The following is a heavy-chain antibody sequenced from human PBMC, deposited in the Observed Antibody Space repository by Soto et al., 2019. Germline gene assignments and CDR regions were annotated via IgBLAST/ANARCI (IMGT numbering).Heavy chain of an antibody. CDR1: GFTFSSYG. D-gene: IGHD4-4*01. Sequence: GGSLRLSCAASGFTFSSYGMHWVRQAPGKGLEWVAVIWYDGSNKYYADSVKGRFTISRDNSKNTLYLQMNSLRAEDTAVYYCARTSESSTVTTQRTGRDAFDIWGQGTMVTVSS. V-gene: IGHV3-33*01. CDR3: ARTSESSTVTTQRTGRDAFDI. J-gene: IGHJ3*02. CDR2: IWYDGSNK.